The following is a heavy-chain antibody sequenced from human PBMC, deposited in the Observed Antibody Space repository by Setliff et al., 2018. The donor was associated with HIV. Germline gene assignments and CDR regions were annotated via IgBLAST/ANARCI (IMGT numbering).Heavy chain of an antibody. D-gene: IGHD2-15*01. Sequence: KTSETLSLTCTVSGGSSSSRSYYWGWIRQPPGKGLEWIGSIYSSGSTYYNPSLKSRVTISVDTSKKQFSLRLSSVTAADTAVYYCARDGRHDRNRWYVNHQYFKYWGQGTLVTVSS. CDR3: ARDGRHDRNRWYVNHQYFKY. CDR2: IYSSGST. V-gene: IGHV4-39*07. J-gene: IGHJ1*01. CDR1: GGSSSSRSYY.